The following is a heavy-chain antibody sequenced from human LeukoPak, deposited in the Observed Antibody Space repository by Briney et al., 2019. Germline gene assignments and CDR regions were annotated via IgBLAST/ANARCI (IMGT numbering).Heavy chain of an antibody. V-gene: IGHV1-69*13. J-gene: IGHJ6*02. Sequence: ASVKVSCKASGGTFISYAISWVRQAPGQGLEWMGGIIPIFGTANYAQKVQGRVTITAEESTSTAYMELSSLRSEDTAVYYCARGLDIVVVPAAQYYYYYGMDVWGQGTTVTVSS. CDR2: IIPIFGTA. D-gene: IGHD2-2*03. CDR1: GGTFISYA. CDR3: ARGLDIVVVPAAQYYYYYGMDV.